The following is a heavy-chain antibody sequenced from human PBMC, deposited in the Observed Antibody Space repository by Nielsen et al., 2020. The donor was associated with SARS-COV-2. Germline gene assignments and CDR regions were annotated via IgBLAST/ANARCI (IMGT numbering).Heavy chain of an antibody. J-gene: IGHJ4*02. CDR3: AEGRSYCSSTSCYKYYFDY. Sequence: GGSLRLSCAASGFTFSSYAMSWVRQAPGKGLEWVSAISGSGGSTYYADSVKGRFTISRDNSKNTLYLQMNSLRAEDTAVYYCAEGRSYCSSTSCYKYYFDYWGQGTLVTVSS. V-gene: IGHV3-23*01. CDR1: GFTFSSYA. D-gene: IGHD2-2*02. CDR2: ISGSGGST.